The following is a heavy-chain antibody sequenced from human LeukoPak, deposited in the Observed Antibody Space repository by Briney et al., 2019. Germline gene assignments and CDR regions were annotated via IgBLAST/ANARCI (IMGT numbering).Heavy chain of an antibody. CDR3: ARDSATYYYYYYYMDV. CDR2: IYHSGST. Sequence: PSETLSLTCTVSGYSISSGYYWGWIRQPPGKGLEWIGSIYHSGSTYYNPSLKSRVTISVDTSKNQFSLKLSSVTAADTAVYYCARDSATYYYYYYYMDVWGKGTTVTVSS. J-gene: IGHJ6*03. D-gene: IGHD2-15*01. CDR1: GYSISSGYY. V-gene: IGHV4-38-2*02.